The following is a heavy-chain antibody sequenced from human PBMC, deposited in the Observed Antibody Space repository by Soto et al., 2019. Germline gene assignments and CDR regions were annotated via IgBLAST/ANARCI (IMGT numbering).Heavy chain of an antibody. D-gene: IGHD4-17*01. Sequence: SETLSLTCTVSGGSIISSSFHWGLIRQPPGKGLEWIGSIYYSGSTYYSPSLKSRVTISVDTSKNQFSLKLSSVTAADTAVYYCARGVTTVTTFDYWGQGTLVTVSS. CDR2: IYYSGST. V-gene: IGHV4-39*07. J-gene: IGHJ4*02. CDR3: ARGVTTVTTFDY. CDR1: GGSIISSSFH.